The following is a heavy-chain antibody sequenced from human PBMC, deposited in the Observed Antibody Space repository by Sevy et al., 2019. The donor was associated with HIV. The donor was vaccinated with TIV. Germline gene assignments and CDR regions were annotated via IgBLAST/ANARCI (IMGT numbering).Heavy chain of an antibody. J-gene: IGHJ4*02. D-gene: IGHD3-22*01. V-gene: IGHV1-18*04. Sequence: ASVKVSCKASGYTFTSYGISWVRQAPGQGLEWMGWISAYNGNTNYAQKLQGRVTMTTDTSTSKAYMELRSLRSDDTAVYYCARDSITYYYDSSGYFHFDYWGQGTLVTVSS. CDR2: ISAYNGNT. CDR1: GYTFTSYG. CDR3: ARDSITYYYDSSGYFHFDY.